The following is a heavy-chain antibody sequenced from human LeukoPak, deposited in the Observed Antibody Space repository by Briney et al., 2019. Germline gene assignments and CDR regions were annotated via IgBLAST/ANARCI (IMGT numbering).Heavy chain of an antibody. D-gene: IGHD2-2*01. CDR2: MNPNSGNT. J-gene: IGHJ4*02. Sequence: ASVKVSCMASGCTFTSYDINWVRQATGQGLEWMGWMNPNSGNTGYAQKFQGRVTMTSNTSISTAYMERRSLRSEHTAVYYCAIEGVAAAAILGTSYWGQGTPFTVSS. V-gene: IGHV1-8*01. CDR1: GCTFTSYD. CDR3: AIEGVAAAAILGTSY.